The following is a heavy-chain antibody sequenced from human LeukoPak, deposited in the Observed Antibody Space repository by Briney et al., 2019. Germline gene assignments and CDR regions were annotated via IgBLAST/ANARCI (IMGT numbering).Heavy chain of an antibody. Sequence: PGGSLRLSCAASGFTFDDYAMHWVRQAPGKGLEWVSGISWNSGSIGYADSVKGRFTISRDNAKNSLYLQMNSLRAEDTALYYCAKADYYDSSGYYLDYWGQGTLVTVSS. CDR1: GFTFDDYA. CDR2: ISWNSGSI. D-gene: IGHD3-22*01. V-gene: IGHV3-9*01. J-gene: IGHJ4*02. CDR3: AKADYYDSSGYYLDY.